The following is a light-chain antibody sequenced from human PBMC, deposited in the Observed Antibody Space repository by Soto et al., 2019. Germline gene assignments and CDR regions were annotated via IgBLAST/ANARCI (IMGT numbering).Light chain of an antibody. V-gene: IGKV3-15*01. Sequence: EIVMTQSPATLSVSPGERATLSCRASQSVSSNLAWYQQKPGQAPRLLIYGASTRATSIPARFSGSGSGTEFTRTISSLQSEDFAVYYCQQYNNWPGTFGGGTKVEIK. J-gene: IGKJ4*01. CDR1: QSVSSN. CDR2: GAS. CDR3: QQYNNWPGT.